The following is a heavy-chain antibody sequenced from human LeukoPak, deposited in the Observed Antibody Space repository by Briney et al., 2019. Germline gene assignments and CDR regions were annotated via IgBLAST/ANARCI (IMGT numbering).Heavy chain of an antibody. V-gene: IGHV4-39*07. Sequence: PSETLSLTCSVSGGSISSTSCYWGWIRQPPGKGLEWIGGIYYSGSTYYNPSLKSRVTISVDTSKNQFSLKLSSVTAADTAVYYCARVNYWSGSYFDYWGQGTLVTVSS. CDR2: IYYSGST. CDR1: GGSISSTSCY. J-gene: IGHJ4*02. CDR3: ARVNYWSGSYFDY. D-gene: IGHD3-3*01.